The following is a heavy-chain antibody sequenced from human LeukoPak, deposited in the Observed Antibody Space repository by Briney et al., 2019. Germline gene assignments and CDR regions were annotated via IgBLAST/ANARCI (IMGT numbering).Heavy chain of an antibody. CDR2: ISAYNGNT. CDR1: GYTLTSYG. D-gene: IGHD2-15*01. V-gene: IGHV1-18*01. CDR3: ARWRGYCSGGSCPGFDY. J-gene: IGHJ4*02. Sequence: EASVKVSCKASGYTLTSYGISWVRQAPGQGLEWMGWISAYNGNTNYAQRLQGRVTMTTDTSTSTAYMELRSLRSDDTAVYYCARWRGYCSGGSCPGFDYWGQGTLVTVSS.